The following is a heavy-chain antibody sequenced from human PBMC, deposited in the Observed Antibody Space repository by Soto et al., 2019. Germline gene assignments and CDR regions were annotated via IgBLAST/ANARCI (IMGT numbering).Heavy chain of an antibody. Sequence: QVQLQESGPGLVKSSQTLSLTCTVSGGSISSGGSYWSWIRQRPGKGLEWIGYIFYSDSFYYTPSLKGRVVMLAEPSKNQFTLQLSSGTDADTAVYYCARAPETPPIFGVVRPYFFDFWGQGTLVTVSS. J-gene: IGHJ4*02. CDR2: IFYSDSF. CDR3: ARAPETPPIFGVVRPYFFDF. CDR1: GGSISSGGSY. V-gene: IGHV4-31*03. D-gene: IGHD3-3*01.